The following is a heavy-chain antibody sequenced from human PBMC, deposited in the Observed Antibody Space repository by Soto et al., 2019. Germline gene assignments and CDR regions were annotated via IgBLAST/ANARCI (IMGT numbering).Heavy chain of an antibody. J-gene: IGHJ6*02. CDR2: IYYSGST. CDR1: GGSISSYY. Sequence: QVQLQESGPGLVKPSETLSLTCTVSGGSISSYYWSWIRQPPGKGLEWIGYIYYSGSTKYNPSLKTRVTISVHTSKNQFSLKLSSVTAADTAVYYCARDKVNIGVDGTHYFYGMDVWGQGTTVTVSS. V-gene: IGHV4-59*01. D-gene: IGHD6-19*01. CDR3: ARDKVNIGVDGTHYFYGMDV.